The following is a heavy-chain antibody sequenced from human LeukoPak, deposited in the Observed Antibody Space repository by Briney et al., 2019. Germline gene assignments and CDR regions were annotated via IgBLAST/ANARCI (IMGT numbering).Heavy chain of an antibody. D-gene: IGHD6-6*01. CDR3: ARESLSSSVGDAFDI. CDR2: ISSSSSTI. J-gene: IGHJ3*02. V-gene: IGHV3-48*01. Sequence: GGSLRLSCAASGFTFSSYSMNWVRQAPGKGLEWVSYISSSSSTIYYADSVKGRFTISRDNAKNSLYLQMNSLRAEDTAVYYCARESLSSSVGDAFDIWGQGTMVTVSS. CDR1: GFTFSSYS.